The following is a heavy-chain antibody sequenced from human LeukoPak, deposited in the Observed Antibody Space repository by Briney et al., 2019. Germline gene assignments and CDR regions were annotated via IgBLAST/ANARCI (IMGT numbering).Heavy chain of an antibody. V-gene: IGHV3-66*01. CDR1: GFTFSVYA. J-gene: IGHJ4*02. Sequence: GGSLRLSCAASGFTFSVYAMTWVRQSPGKGLEWVSVIYSGGTTYYADSVKGRFTISRDNSKNTLYLQMNSLRAEDTAVYYCASRSGSYWGFDYWGQGTLVTVSS. CDR3: ASRSGSYWGFDY. CDR2: IYSGGTT. D-gene: IGHD1-26*01.